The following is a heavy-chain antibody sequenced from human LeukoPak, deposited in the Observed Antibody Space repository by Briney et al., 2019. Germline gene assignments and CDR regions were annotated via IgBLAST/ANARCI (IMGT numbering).Heavy chain of an antibody. V-gene: IGHV4-59*08. CDR1: GGSISSYY. Sequence: KPSETLSLTCTVSGGSISSYYWSWIRQSPGKGLEWIGYINHSGSTNYNPSLKSRVTISIDTSKNQFSLKLSSVTAADTAAYYCARRYSSGGGYLDFWGQGTLVTVSS. CDR2: INHSGST. CDR3: ARRYSSGGGYLDF. D-gene: IGHD6-19*01. J-gene: IGHJ4*02.